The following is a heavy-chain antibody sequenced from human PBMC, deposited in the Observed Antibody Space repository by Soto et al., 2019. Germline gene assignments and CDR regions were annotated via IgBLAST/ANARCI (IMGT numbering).Heavy chain of an antibody. V-gene: IGHV3-21*01. J-gene: IGHJ5*02. CDR2: ISSSSSYI. CDR1: GFTFSSYS. Sequence: GGSLRLSCAASGFTFSSYSMNWVRQAPGKGLEWVSSISSSSSYIYYADSVKGRFTISRDNAKNSLYLQMNSLRAEDTAVYYCAREGMVRGVIIAWGQGTLVTSPQ. D-gene: IGHD3-10*01. CDR3: AREGMVRGVIIA.